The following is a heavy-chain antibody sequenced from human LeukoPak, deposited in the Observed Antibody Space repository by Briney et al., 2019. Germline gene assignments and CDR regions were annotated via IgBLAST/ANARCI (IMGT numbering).Heavy chain of an antibody. D-gene: IGHD2-2*01. J-gene: IGHJ4*02. CDR1: GFTFSSYE. Sequence: AGGSLRLSCAASGFTFSSYEMNWVRQAPGEGLEWVSYISSSGSTIYYADSVKGRFTISRDNAKNSLYLQMNSLRAEDTAVYYCARGYCSSTSCGFDDWGQGTLVTVSS. CDR3: ARGYCSSTSCGFDD. CDR2: ISSSGSTI. V-gene: IGHV3-48*03.